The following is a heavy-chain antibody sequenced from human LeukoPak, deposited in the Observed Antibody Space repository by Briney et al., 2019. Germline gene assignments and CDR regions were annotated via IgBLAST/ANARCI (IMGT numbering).Heavy chain of an antibody. Sequence: GGSLRLSCAVSGFTFSSYGMHWVRQAPGKGLEGVAFIRYDGNSKYYADSVKGRFTISRDNAKNSLYLQMNSLRAEDTAVYYCARAKRNGFDIWGQGTMVTVSS. CDR1: GFTFSSYG. J-gene: IGHJ3*02. CDR2: IRYDGNSK. CDR3: ARAKRNGFDI. V-gene: IGHV3-30*02.